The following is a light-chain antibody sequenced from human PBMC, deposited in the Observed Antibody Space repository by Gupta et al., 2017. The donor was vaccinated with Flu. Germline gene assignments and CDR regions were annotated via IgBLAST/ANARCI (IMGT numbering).Light chain of an antibody. V-gene: IGKV3-11*01. CDR2: DAS. CDR3: QQRSNPWT. Sequence: EIVLTQSPATLSLSPGERATLSCRASQSVSSYLAWYQQKPGQAPRLLIYDASNRATGIPARFSGSGFGTDFTLTISSLEPEDFAVYYCQQRSNPWTFGQGTKVEIK. CDR1: QSVSSY. J-gene: IGKJ1*01.